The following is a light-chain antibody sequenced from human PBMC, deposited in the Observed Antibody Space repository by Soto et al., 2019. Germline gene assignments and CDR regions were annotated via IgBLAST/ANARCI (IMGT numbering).Light chain of an antibody. CDR2: AAS. CDR3: QQLNSYPT. Sequence: DIQLTQSPSFLSASVGDRVTITCRASQGISSYLAWYQQKPGKAPNLLIYAASTSQSGVPSRFSGSGSGAEFTLTISSLQPEDFATYYCQQLNSYPTFGPGTKVDIK. V-gene: IGKV1-9*01. J-gene: IGKJ3*01. CDR1: QGISSY.